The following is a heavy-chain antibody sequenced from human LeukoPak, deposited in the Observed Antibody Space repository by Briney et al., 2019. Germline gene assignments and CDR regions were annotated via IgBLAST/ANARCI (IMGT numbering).Heavy chain of an antibody. CDR3: ARVQTTVVTPT. Sequence: VASVKVSCKASGYTFNGYYMHWVRQTPGQGLEWMGGIIPIFGTASYAQKFQGRVTITADESTSTAYMELSSLRSEDTAVYYCARVQTTVVTPTWGQGTLVTVSS. D-gene: IGHD4-23*01. V-gene: IGHV1-69*13. CDR2: IIPIFGTA. J-gene: IGHJ5*02. CDR1: GYTFNGYY.